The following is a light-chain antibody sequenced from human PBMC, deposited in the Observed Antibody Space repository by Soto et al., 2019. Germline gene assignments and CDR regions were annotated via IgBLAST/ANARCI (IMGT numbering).Light chain of an antibody. J-gene: IGKJ1*01. V-gene: IGKV1-5*03. CDR1: QTISSW. CDR3: QHYNSYSEA. Sequence: DIQMTQSPSTLSGSVGDRVTITCRASQTISSWLAWYQQKPGKAPKLLIYKASTLKSGVPSRFSDSGSGTEFTLTISSLQHDDFGTYYCQHYNSYSEALGQGTNVDIK. CDR2: KAS.